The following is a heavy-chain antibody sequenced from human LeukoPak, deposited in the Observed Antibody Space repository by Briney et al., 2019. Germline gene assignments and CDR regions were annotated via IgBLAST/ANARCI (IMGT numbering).Heavy chain of an antibody. CDR1: GFTFSSYS. D-gene: IGHD3-3*01. CDR3: ARAPLGDFWSGYMPWYFDL. J-gene: IGHJ2*01. V-gene: IGHV3-21*01. Sequence: GGSLRLSCAASGFTFSSYSMNWVRQAPGKGLEWVSSISSSSSYIYYADSVKGRFTISRDNAKNSLYLQMNSLRAEDTAVYYCARAPLGDFWSGYMPWYFDLWGRGTLVTVSS. CDR2: ISSSSSYI.